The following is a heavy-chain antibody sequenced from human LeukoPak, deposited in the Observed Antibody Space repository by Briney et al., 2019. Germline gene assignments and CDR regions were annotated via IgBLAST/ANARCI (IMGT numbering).Heavy chain of an antibody. CDR2: IYSGGST. J-gene: IGHJ4*02. V-gene: IGHV3-66*01. CDR1: GFTVSSDY. Sequence: GGSLRLSCAVSGFTVSSDYMNWVRQAPGQGLEWVSVIYSGGSTYYADSVKGRFTISRDNFKNTLYLQMNNLRAEDTAVYYCARDGTIFGVTGYFDYWGQGTLVTVSS. CDR3: ARDGTIFGVTGYFDY. D-gene: IGHD3-3*01.